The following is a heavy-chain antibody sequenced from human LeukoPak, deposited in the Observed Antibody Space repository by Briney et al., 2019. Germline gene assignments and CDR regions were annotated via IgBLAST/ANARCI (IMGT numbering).Heavy chain of an antibody. Sequence: GGSLRLSCAASGFTFSGYGMHWVRQAPGKGLEWVAFIHYDRSDKYYADSVKGRFTISRDNSKNTLYMQMKSLRAEDTAVYYCAKDLGNSFDYWGQGTLVTVSS. CDR3: AKDLGNSFDY. CDR2: IHYDRSDK. D-gene: IGHD4-23*01. J-gene: IGHJ4*02. CDR1: GFTFSGYG. V-gene: IGHV3-30*02.